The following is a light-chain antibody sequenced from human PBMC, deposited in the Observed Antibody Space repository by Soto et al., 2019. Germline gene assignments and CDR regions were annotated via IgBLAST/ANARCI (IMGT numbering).Light chain of an antibody. Sequence: EIVLTQSPGTLSLSPGETATLSCRASQSVARDLTWYQQKPGQAPRLLISRASTGATGIPDRFSGSGSGTDFTLTINRLEPEDFAVYYCQQYDTSPPLYTFGQGTKLEIK. V-gene: IGKV3-20*01. CDR1: QSVARD. J-gene: IGKJ2*01. CDR3: QQYDTSPPLYT. CDR2: RAS.